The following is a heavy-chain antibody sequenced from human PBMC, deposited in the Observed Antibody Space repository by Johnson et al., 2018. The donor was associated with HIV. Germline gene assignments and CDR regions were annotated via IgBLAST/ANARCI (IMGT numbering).Heavy chain of an antibody. D-gene: IGHD1-26*01. CDR3: AREGSTGPDTFDI. V-gene: IGHV3-30*04. J-gene: IGHJ3*02. Sequence: QVQLVESGGGVVQPGRSLRLSCAASRFTFSSYAMHWVRQAPGKGLEWVAIISYDGSNKNYADSVKGRFTVSRDNSKNTLFLQMNGLRAEDTAVYYCAREGSTGPDTFDIWGQGTMLTVSS. CDR1: RFTFSSYA. CDR2: ISYDGSNK.